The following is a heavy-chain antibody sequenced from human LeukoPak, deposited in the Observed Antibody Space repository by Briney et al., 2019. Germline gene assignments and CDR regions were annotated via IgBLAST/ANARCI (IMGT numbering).Heavy chain of an antibody. Sequence: SVKVSCKASGGTFSSYAISWVRQAPGQGLEWMGGIIPISGTANYAQKFQGRVTITADESTSTAYMELSSLRSEDTAVYYCAREWYYDFWSGYLDWFDPWGQGTLVTVSS. CDR1: GGTFSSYA. J-gene: IGHJ5*02. CDR3: AREWYYDFWSGYLDWFDP. V-gene: IGHV1-69*13. D-gene: IGHD3-3*01. CDR2: IIPISGTA.